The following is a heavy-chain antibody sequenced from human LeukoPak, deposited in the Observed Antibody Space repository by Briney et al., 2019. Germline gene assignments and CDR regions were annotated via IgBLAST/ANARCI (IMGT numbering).Heavy chain of an antibody. V-gene: IGHV3-74*01. CDR3: ARVPRGYCSSTSCYSGWFDP. Sequence: GGSLRLSCVASGFIFADYAVHWVRQVPGKGLVWVSRINSDGSSTSYADSVKGRFTISRDNAKNTLYLQMNSLRAEDTAVYYCARVPRGYCSSTSCYSGWFDPWGQGTLVTVSS. J-gene: IGHJ5*02. CDR2: INSDGSST. CDR1: GFIFADYA. D-gene: IGHD2-2*02.